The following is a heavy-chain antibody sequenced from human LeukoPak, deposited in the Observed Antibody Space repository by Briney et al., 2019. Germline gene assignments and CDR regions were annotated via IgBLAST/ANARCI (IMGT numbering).Heavy chain of an antibody. V-gene: IGHV3-23*01. CDR2: ISGSGGST. CDR3: AKEFPDYDYVWGSYRYTSNWFDP. Sequence: GGSLSLSCAASGFTFSSYAMSWVRQAPGKGLEWVSAISGSGGSTYYADSVKGRFTISRDNSKNTLYLQMNSLRAEDTAVYYCAKEFPDYDYVWGSYRYTSNWFDPWGQGTLVTVSS. J-gene: IGHJ5*02. D-gene: IGHD3-16*02. CDR1: GFTFSSYA.